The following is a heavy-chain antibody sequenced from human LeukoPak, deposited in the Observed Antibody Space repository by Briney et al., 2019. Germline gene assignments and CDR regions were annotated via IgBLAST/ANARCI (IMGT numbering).Heavy chain of an antibody. D-gene: IGHD3-9*01. J-gene: IGHJ4*02. CDR3: AHRRPAPLSTGFYALDY. Sequence: SGPTLVDPTQTLTLTCTFSGFSLTTTGVGVAWIRQPPGKAPEWLALIFWDDDKRYTPSLKSRLAITKDTSKNQVVLTLTNMDPADTATYYCAHRRPAPLSTGFYALDYWGQGTLVTVSS. CDR2: IFWDDDK. CDR1: GFSLTTTGVG. V-gene: IGHV2-5*02.